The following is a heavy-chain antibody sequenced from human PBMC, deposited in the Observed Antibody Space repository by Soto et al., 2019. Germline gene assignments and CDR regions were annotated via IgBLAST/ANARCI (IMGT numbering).Heavy chain of an antibody. J-gene: IGHJ6*01. CDR3: ASGIDFYYAMDD. Sequence: PSQTLSLTCAVSGYSISSGYSWGWIRQPPWKGLEWIGSIYHTGSTYYNASLKSRVTISVDTSKNQFSLKLTSVTDADTAVYYCASGIDFYYAMDDWGQGTTVTVS. V-gene: IGHV4-38-2*01. CDR2: IYHTGST. CDR1: GYSISSGYS.